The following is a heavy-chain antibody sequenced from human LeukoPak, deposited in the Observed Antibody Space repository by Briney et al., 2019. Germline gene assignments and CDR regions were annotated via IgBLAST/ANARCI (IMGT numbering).Heavy chain of an antibody. CDR2: IYYSGST. J-gene: IGHJ6*03. V-gene: IGHV4-39*07. CDR3: ARARLDDFWSGYSYYYYMDV. D-gene: IGHD3-3*01. Sequence: SETLSLTCTVSGGSISSSSYYWGWVRQPPGKGLEWIGSIYYSGSTYYNPSLKSRVTISVDTSKNQFSLKLSSVTAADTAVYYCARARLDDFWSGYSYYYYMDVWGKGTTVTVSS. CDR1: GGSISSSSYY.